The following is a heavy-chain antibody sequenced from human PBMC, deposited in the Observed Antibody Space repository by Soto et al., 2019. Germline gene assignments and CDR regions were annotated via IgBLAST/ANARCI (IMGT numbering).Heavy chain of an antibody. Sequence: QVQLVQSGAEVKKPGASVKVSCKASGYTFTSYYMHWVRQAPGQGLEWMGIINPSGGSTGYAQKFRGRVTMTRDTSTSTVYMELSSLRSEDTAVYYCARDRGYSSSFENWFDPWGQGTLVTVSS. V-gene: IGHV1-46*01. CDR3: ARDRGYSSSFENWFDP. J-gene: IGHJ5*02. CDR2: INPSGGST. CDR1: GYTFTSYY. D-gene: IGHD6-6*01.